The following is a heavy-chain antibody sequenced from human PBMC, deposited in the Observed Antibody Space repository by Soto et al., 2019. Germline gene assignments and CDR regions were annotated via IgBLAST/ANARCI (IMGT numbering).Heavy chain of an antibody. Sequence: QVQLVESGGGVVQPGRSLRLSCAASGFTFSSYGMHWVRQAPGKGLEWVAVISYDGSNKYYADSVKGRFTISRDNSKNTLYLQMNSLRAEDTAVYYCARGGSSRPFDLWGRGTLVTVSS. CDR1: GFTFSSYG. CDR3: ARGGSSRPFDL. V-gene: IGHV3-30*03. J-gene: IGHJ2*01. CDR2: ISYDGSNK. D-gene: IGHD6-13*01.